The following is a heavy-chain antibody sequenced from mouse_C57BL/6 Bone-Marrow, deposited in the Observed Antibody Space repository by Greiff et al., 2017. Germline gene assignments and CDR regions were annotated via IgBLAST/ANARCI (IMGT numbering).Heavy chain of an antibody. D-gene: IGHD2-4*01. Sequence: QVQPQQPGAELVKPGASVKLSCKASGYTFTSYWMHWVKQRPGQGLEWIGMFHPNSGSTNYNEKFKSKATLTVDKSSSTAYMQLSSLTSEDSAVYYCARFYYDYEGFAYWGQGTLVTVSA. V-gene: IGHV1-64*01. J-gene: IGHJ3*01. CDR2: FHPNSGST. CDR1: GYTFTSYW. CDR3: ARFYYDYEGFAY.